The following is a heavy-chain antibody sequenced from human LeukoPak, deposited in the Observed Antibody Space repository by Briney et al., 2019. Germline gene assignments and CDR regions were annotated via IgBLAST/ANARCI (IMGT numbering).Heavy chain of an antibody. Sequence: SQTLSLTCTVSGGSISSGGYYWSWIRQHPGKGLEWIGYIYYSGSTYYNPPLKSRVTISVDTSKNQFSLKLSSVTAADTAVYYCARGAGKNLYYYYGMDVWGQGTTVTVSS. CDR2: IYYSGST. D-gene: IGHD1-14*01. V-gene: IGHV4-31*03. J-gene: IGHJ6*02. CDR1: GGSISSGGYY. CDR3: ARGAGKNLYYYYGMDV.